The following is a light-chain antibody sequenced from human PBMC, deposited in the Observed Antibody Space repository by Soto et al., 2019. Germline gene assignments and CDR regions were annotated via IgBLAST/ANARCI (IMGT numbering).Light chain of an antibody. Sequence: EIVLTQSPGTLSLSPGERATLSCRASQSVSSSYLAWYQQKPGQAPRLLIYGASGRATGIPDRFSGSGSGTDFTLTINSLEPADFAVYYCQQYGSSPPFTFGQGTRLEIK. J-gene: IGKJ5*01. CDR1: QSVSSSY. V-gene: IGKV3-20*01. CDR2: GAS. CDR3: QQYGSSPPFT.